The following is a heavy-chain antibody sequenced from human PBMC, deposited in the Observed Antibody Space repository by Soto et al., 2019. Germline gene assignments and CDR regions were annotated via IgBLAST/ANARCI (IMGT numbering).Heavy chain of an antibody. CDR2: INPNSGGT. CDR3: ARGPWAWNYEARNYYYYGMDV. D-gene: IGHD1-7*01. V-gene: IGHV1-2*04. J-gene: IGHJ6*02. CDR1: GYTFTGYY. Sequence: ASVKVSCKASGYTFTGYYMHWVRQAPGQGLEWMGWINPNSGGTNYAQKFQGWVTMTRDTSISTAYMELSRLRSDDTAVYYCARGPWAWNYEARNYYYYGMDVWGQGTTVTVSS.